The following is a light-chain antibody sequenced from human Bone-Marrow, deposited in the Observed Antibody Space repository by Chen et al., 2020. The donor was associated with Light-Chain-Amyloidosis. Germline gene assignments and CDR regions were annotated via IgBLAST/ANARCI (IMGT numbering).Light chain of an antibody. CDR2: RDT. V-gene: IGLV3-25*03. Sequence: SYELPQPPSVSVSPGQTARITCSGDDLPTKYAYWYQKKPGQAPVLVIHRDTERPSGISERFSGSSSGTTATVTISGVQAEDEDAYHCQSADSSGTYEVIFGGGTTLTVL. J-gene: IGLJ2*01. CDR1: DLPTKY. CDR3: QSADSSGTYEVI.